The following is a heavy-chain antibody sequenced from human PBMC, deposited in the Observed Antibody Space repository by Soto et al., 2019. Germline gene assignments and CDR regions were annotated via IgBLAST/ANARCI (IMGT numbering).Heavy chain of an antibody. J-gene: IGHJ4*02. D-gene: IGHD4-17*01. CDR1: GGSDSDTTYY. CDR3: ARTTAVPNTLRSRYFFDY. CDR2: VYYSGTT. V-gene: IGHV4-61*01. Sequence: SDPPSLPCSVSGGSDSDTTYYWIWIRQPQGKRLEGIGYVYYSGTTNYNPSLKSRVTISVALSKNRFSLRLSSVTTADTALYYCARTTAVPNTLRSRYFFDYWGQGNLVTVSS.